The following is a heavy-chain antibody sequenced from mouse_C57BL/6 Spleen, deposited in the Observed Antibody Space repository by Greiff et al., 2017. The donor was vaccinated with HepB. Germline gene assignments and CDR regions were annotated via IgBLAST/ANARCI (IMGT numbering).Heavy chain of an antibody. J-gene: IGHJ1*03. CDR3: ARSFFYYGSSYGYFDV. V-gene: IGHV1-61*01. Sequence: VQLQQPGAELVRPGSSVKLSCKASGYTFTSYWMDWVKQRPGQGLEWIGNIYPSDSETHYNQKFKDKATLTVDKSSSTAYMQLSSLTSEDSAVYYCARSFFYYGSSYGYFDVWGTGTTVTVSS. D-gene: IGHD1-1*01. CDR1: GYTFTSYW. CDR2: IYPSDSET.